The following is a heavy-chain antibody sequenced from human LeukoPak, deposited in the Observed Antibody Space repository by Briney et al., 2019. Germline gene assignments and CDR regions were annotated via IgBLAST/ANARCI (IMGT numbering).Heavy chain of an antibody. V-gene: IGHV4-38-2*02. D-gene: IGHD3-3*02. CDR1: GHSISTDYY. J-gene: IGHJ4*02. CDR3: ARVHSWSGPDY. Sequence: KPSETLSLTCTVSGHSISTDYYWGWIRQSPGKGLEWIGSVYHGGSTYHNPSIGSRVTISVDTSKNQFFLSLSSVTAADTAVYYCARVHSWSGPDYWGQGTLVTVSS. CDR2: VYHGGST.